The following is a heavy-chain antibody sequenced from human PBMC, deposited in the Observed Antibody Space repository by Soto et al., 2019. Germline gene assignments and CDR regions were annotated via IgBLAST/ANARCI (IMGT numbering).Heavy chain of an antibody. D-gene: IGHD6-13*01. CDR2: IFYSGST. V-gene: IGHV4-59*01. J-gene: IGHJ6*02. Sequence: SETLSLTVTASGGSISDYYWNWFRQSPGKGLEWIGYIFYSGSTHYNPSLKSRVTIAIDTSKNQFSLRLTSVTAADTAVYFCARGSPPSKYGLDVWGQGTTVTVSS. CDR1: GGSISDYY. CDR3: ARGSPPSKYGLDV.